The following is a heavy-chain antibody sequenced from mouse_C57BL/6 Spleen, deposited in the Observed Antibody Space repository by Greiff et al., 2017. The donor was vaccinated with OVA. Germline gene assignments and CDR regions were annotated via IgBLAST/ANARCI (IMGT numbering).Heavy chain of an antibody. CDR3: ARSDSKGAMDY. D-gene: IGHD2-5*01. V-gene: IGHV1-81*01. J-gene: IGHJ4*01. CDR1: GYTFTSYG. CDR2: IYPRSGNT. Sequence: VQLQESGAELARPGASVKLSCKASGYTFTSYGISWVKQRTGQGLEWIGEIYPRSGNTYYNEKFKGKATLTADKSSSTAYMELRSLTSEDAAVYFCARSDSKGAMDYWGQGTSVTVSS.